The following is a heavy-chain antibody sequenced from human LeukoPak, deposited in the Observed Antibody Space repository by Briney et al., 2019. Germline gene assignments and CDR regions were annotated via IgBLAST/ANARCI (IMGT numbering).Heavy chain of an antibody. CDR2: ISPYNGNT. CDR3: ARKPGTSSVVYYFDY. CDR1: GYIFTSYG. D-gene: IGHD3-22*01. J-gene: IGHJ4*02. Sequence: ASVKASCKASGYIFTSYGITWVRQAPGQGLEWMGWISPYNGNTDYVQKLQGRVTMTTDTSTNTAYLELRSLKSDDTAVYYCARKPGTSSVVYYFDYWGQGTLVTVSS. V-gene: IGHV1-18*01.